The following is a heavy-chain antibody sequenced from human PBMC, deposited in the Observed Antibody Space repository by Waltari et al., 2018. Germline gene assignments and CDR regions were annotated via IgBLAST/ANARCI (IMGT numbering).Heavy chain of an antibody. V-gene: IGHV4-34*01. CDR2: INHSGST. D-gene: IGHD3-3*01. CDR3: ARGALVLRFLEWLPLFDY. Sequence: QVQLQQWGAGLLKPSETLSLTCAVYGGSFSGYYWSWIRQPPGKGLEGSGEINHSGSTNYHPSLKSRVTISVDTSKNQFSLKLSSVTAADTAVYYCARGALVLRFLEWLPLFDYWGQGTLVTVSS. CDR1: GGSFSGYY. J-gene: IGHJ4*02.